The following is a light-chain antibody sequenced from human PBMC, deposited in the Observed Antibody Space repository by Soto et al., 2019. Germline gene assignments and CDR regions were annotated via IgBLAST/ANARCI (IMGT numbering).Light chain of an antibody. V-gene: IGLV2-8*01. CDR2: EVN. Sequence: HSVLTQPPSASGSAGQSVAISRTGTSSDVGGYNYVSWYQQHPGKAPKLMIYEVNKRPSGVPDRFSGSESGNAASLTVSGLQAQDEADYYCSSYAGSSNVFGTGTKVTVL. CDR1: SSDVGGYNY. J-gene: IGLJ1*01. CDR3: SSYAGSSNV.